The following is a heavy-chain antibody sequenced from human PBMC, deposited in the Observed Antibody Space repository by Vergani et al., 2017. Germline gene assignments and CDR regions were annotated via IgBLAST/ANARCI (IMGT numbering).Heavy chain of an antibody. D-gene: IGHD2-15*01. CDR3: AKDYSGDYYFDY. V-gene: IGHV3-23*04. Sequence: EVQLVESGGGLVKPGGSLRLSCAASGFTFSSYSMSWVRQAPGKGLEWVSAISGSGGSTYYADSVKGRFTYYADPVKGRFTISRDKSKNTLYLQMNSLRAEDTAVYYCAKDYSGDYYFDYWGQGTLVTVSS. CDR1: GFTFSSYS. J-gene: IGHJ4*02. CDR2: ISGSGGST.